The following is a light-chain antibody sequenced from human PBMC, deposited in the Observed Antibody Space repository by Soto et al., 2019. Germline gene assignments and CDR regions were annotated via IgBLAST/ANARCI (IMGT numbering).Light chain of an antibody. CDR3: QQYNTYPLT. V-gene: IGKV1-5*03. Sequence: DIQMTQSPSTLSASVGDRVTITCRASQSTCTWLAWYQQKPGKAPKLLIYKASKLEGGVPSRLSGSGSGTEFNITISSLQPDDFATYYCQQYNTYPLTFGGGTTVEIK. CDR1: QSTCTW. CDR2: KAS. J-gene: IGKJ4*02.